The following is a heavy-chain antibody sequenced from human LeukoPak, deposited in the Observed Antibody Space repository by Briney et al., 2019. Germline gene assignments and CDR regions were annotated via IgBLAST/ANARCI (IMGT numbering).Heavy chain of an antibody. V-gene: IGHV4-4*07. J-gene: IGHJ5*01. Sequence: SETLSLTCTVSGGAISGYYWTWVRQPAGKGLEWIGRIYTSGDTNYNPSLKSRVTMSVDKSKNQFPLLLTSVTAADTAVCYCSRVYSRWFDYWGQGTLVTVSS. D-gene: IGHD6-13*01. CDR3: SRVYSRWFDY. CDR2: IYTSGDT. CDR1: GGAISGYY.